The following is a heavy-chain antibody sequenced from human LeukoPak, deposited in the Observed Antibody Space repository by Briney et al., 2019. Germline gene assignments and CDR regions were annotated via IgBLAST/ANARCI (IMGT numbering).Heavy chain of an antibody. CDR2: ISYDGSNT. Sequence: GGSLRLSCAASGFTFSTYAMHWVRQAPGKGLEWVAVISYDGSNTYSADSVKGRFTISRDNSKNTLYLQMNTLRAEDTAVYYCAKDFIWAEMGGYSHQIDYWGQGTLVTVSS. CDR1: GFTFSTYA. D-gene: IGHD3-22*01. V-gene: IGHV3-30-3*01. CDR3: AKDFIWAEMGGYSHQIDY. J-gene: IGHJ4*02.